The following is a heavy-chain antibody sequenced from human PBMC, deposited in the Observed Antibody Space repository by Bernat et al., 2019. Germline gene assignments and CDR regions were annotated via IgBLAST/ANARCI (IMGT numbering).Heavy chain of an antibody. J-gene: IGHJ4*02. V-gene: IGHV3-74*01. D-gene: IGHD5-12*01. CDR2: ISGDGSST. CDR3: ARDCYSGYERSFDY. CDR1: GFTFSSYW. Sequence: EVQLVESGGGLVQPGESLRLSCAASGFTFSSYWLHWVRQGSGKGLVWVSRISGDGSSTNYADSVKGRFTISRDNAKNTLYLQMNSLRAEDTAVYYCARDCYSGYERSFDYWGQGTLVTVSS.